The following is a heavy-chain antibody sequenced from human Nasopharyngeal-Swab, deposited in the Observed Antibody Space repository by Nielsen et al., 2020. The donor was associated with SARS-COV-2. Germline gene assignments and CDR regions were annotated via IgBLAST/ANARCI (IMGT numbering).Heavy chain of an antibody. J-gene: IGHJ5*02. V-gene: IGHV4-4*02. CDR3: ARGGDWRFDP. CDR2: VHRSGTT. Sequence: ARQPPGKGLEWIGEVHRSGTTNCNPTLKSRVTISVDKSKNNFSLKLNSVTAADTALYYCARGGDWRFDPWGQGTLVTVSS. D-gene: IGHD2-21*02.